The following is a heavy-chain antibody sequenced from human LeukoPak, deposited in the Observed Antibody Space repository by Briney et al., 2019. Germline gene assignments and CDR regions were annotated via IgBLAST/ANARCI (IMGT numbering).Heavy chain of an antibody. J-gene: IGHJ4*02. Sequence: SETLSLTCTVSGGSISSYYWSWIRQPPGEGLEWIGYIYYSGSTNYNPSLKSRVTISVDTSKNQFSLKLSSVTAADTAVYYCARVDYDFWSGYPLTLDYWGQGTPVTVSS. CDR2: IYYSGST. CDR3: ARVDYDFWSGYPLTLDY. CDR1: GGSISSYY. D-gene: IGHD3-3*01. V-gene: IGHV4-59*01.